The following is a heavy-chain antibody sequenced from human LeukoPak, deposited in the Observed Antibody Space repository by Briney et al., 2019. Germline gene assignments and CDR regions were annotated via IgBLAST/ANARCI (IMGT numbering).Heavy chain of an antibody. D-gene: IGHD3-22*01. V-gene: IGHV4-34*01. CDR3: ARRGSYYYDSSGYYKLDY. CDR2: INHSGST. Sequence: SETLSLTCAVYGGSFSGYYWGWIRQPPGKGLEWIGEINHSGSTNYNPSLKSRVTISVDTSKNQFSLKLSSVTAADTAVYYCARRGSYYYDSSGYYKLDYWGQGTLVTVSS. J-gene: IGHJ4*02. CDR1: GGSFSGYY.